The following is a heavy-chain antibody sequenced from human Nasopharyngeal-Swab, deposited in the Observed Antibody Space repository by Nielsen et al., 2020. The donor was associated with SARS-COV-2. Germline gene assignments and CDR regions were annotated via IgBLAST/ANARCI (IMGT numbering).Heavy chain of an antibody. Sequence: GESLKISCAVSGFTFNNYGMHWVRQAPGKGLEWVALISYEGSLKYYADSVKGRFTISRDSSKNTVYLQMDSLRPEDTAVYYCARRRPILHLGDFSSSFDSWGQGTRVTVSS. CDR2: ISYEGSLK. D-gene: IGHD3-16*01. CDR3: ARRRPILHLGDFSSSFDS. V-gene: IGHV3-30*03. J-gene: IGHJ4*02. CDR1: GFTFNNYG.